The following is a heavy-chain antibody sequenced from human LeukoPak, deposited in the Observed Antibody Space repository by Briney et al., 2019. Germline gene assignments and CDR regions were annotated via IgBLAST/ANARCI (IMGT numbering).Heavy chain of an antibody. D-gene: IGHD3-3*01. Sequence: ASVKVSCKASGYTFTSYDINWVRQATGQELEWMGWISAYNGNTNYAQKLQGRVTTTTDTSTSTAYMELRSLRSDDTAVYYCAREGPDANEWLLYDDYWGQRTLVTVSS. V-gene: IGHV1-18*01. CDR3: AREGPDANEWLLYDDY. J-gene: IGHJ4*02. CDR1: GYTFTSYD. CDR2: ISAYNGNT.